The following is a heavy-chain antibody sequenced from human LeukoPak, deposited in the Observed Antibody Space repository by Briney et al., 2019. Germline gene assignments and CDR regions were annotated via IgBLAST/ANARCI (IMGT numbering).Heavy chain of an antibody. CDR1: GFTVSSNY. CDR3: ARDADYGDYVLDY. J-gene: IGHJ4*02. V-gene: IGHV3-53*04. D-gene: IGHD4-17*01. Sequence: GGSLRLSCAASGFTVSSNYMSWVRQAPEKGLEWVSVIYSGGSTYYADSVKGRFTISRHNSKNTLYLQMNSLRAEDTAVYYCARDADYGDYVLDYWGQGTLVTVSS. CDR2: IYSGGST.